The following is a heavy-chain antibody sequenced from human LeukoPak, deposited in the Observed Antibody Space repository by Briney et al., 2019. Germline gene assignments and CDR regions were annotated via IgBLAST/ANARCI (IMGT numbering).Heavy chain of an antibody. Sequence: SETLSLTCAVSGGSISSGGYSWSWIRQPPGKGLEWIGYIYYSGSTYYNPSLKSRVTISVDTSKNQFSLKLSSVTAADTAAYYCASTFRLLDAFYTWGQGTMVTASS. V-gene: IGHV4-30-4*07. D-gene: IGHD2/OR15-2a*01. CDR3: ASTFRLLDAFYT. CDR1: GGSISSGGYS. J-gene: IGHJ3*02. CDR2: IYYSGST.